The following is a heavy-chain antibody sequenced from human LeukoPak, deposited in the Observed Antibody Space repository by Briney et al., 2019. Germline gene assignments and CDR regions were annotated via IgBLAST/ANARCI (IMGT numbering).Heavy chain of an antibody. J-gene: IGHJ4*02. CDR2: IWYDGSNK. CDR3: AKDRSDNKTWYAGSH. Sequence: GGSLRLSCAASGFTFSSYGMHWVRQAPGKGLEWVAVIWYDGSNKYYADSVKGRFTISRDNSKNTLFLQMNSLRDEDTAVYYCAKDRSDNKTWYAGSHWGQGTLVTVSS. D-gene: IGHD2-8*01. V-gene: IGHV3-33*06. CDR1: GFTFSSYG.